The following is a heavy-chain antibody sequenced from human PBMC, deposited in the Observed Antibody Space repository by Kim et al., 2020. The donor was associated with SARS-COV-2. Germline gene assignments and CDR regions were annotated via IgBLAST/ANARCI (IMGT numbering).Heavy chain of an antibody. Sequence: SIGTSYTPSLKSRVTISVETSKNQFSLRLSSVTAADTAVYYCARGGGSDYWGQGTLVTVSS. CDR2: SIGT. J-gene: IGHJ4*02. CDR3: ARGGGSDY. V-gene: IGHV4-34*01. D-gene: IGHD3-10*01.